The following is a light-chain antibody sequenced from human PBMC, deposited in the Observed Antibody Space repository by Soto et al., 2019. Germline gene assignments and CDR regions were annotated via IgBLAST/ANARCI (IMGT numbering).Light chain of an antibody. J-gene: IGKJ2*01. V-gene: IGKV4-1*01. CDR3: HQYYTTPYT. Sequence: DIVMTQSPDSLAVSLGERATINCKSSRGVLYSSNNKNYLAWYQQKPGQPPKLLIYWASTRESGVPDRFSGSGSGTDFTLTISSLQAEDVAVYYCHQYYTTPYTFGPGTKLEIK. CDR1: RGVLYSSNNKNY. CDR2: WAS.